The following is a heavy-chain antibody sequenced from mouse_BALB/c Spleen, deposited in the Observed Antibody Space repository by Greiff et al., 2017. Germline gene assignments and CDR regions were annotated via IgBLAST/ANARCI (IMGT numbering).Heavy chain of an antibody. CDR1: GYTFTSYW. Sequence: QVQLQQPGAELVKPGASVRLSCKASGYTFTSYWMHWVKQRPGQGLEWIGYINPSTGYTEYNQKFKDKATLTADKSSSTAYMQLSSLTSEDSAVYYCARPLYGNYDYLDDWGQGTTLTVSS. J-gene: IGHJ2*01. CDR2: INPSTGYT. CDR3: ARPLYGNYDYLDD. V-gene: IGHV1-7*01. D-gene: IGHD2-1*01.